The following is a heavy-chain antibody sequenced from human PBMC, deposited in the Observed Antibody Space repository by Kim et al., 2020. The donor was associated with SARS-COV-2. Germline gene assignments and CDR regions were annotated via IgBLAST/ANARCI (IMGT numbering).Heavy chain of an antibody. CDR2: INPNSGGT. J-gene: IGHJ4*02. CDR3: ATTPPGYSSSWYTSFDY. D-gene: IGHD6-13*01. CDR1: GYTFTGYY. V-gene: IGHV1-2*02. Sequence: ASVKVSCKASGYTFTGYYMHWVRQAPGQGLEWMGWINPNSGGTNYAQKFQGRVTMTRDTSISTAYMELSRLRSDDTAVYYCATTPPGYSSSWYTSFDYWGQGTLVTVSS.